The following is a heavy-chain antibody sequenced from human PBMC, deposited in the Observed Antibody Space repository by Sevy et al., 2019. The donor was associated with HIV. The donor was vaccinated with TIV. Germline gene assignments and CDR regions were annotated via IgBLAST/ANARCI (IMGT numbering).Heavy chain of an antibody. V-gene: IGHV1-2*02. CDR1: AHRFTDYF. J-gene: IGHJ5*02. CDR2: INPNNGDT. Sequence: ASVKVSCKASAHRFTDYFMYWMRQAPGQGLEWMGWINPNNGDTKYAQTFQGRVTLTRDTSMSTAYMELSRLTSDDTAGYYCAGSGAKYYDIYGYDWFDPWGQGTLVTVSS. D-gene: IGHD3-22*01. CDR3: AGSGAKYYDIYGYDWFDP.